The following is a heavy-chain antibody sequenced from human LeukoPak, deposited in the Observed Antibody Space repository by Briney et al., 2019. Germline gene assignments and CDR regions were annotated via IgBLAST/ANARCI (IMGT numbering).Heavy chain of an antibody. CDR2: IRQDGSQN. CDR3: ARGSGSVTSEVDFDY. Sequence: PGGSLRLSCAAPGFTFSSYWMTWVRQAPGKGLEWVATIRQDGSQNYYVDSVKGRFTISRDNAKKQLDLQMNSLRAEDTAVYYCARGSGSVTSEVDFDYWGQGTLVTVSS. V-gene: IGHV3-7*01. D-gene: IGHD4-17*01. CDR1: GFTFSSYW. J-gene: IGHJ4*02.